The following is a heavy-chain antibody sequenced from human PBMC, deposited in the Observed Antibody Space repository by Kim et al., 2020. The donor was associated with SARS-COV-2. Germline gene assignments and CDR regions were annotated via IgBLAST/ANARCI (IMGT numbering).Heavy chain of an antibody. V-gene: IGHV1-18*01. D-gene: IGHD3-3*01. CDR3: ARDDGLMIFGWVIHLSNPHFDY. CDR2: ISAYNGNT. Sequence: ASVKVSCKTSGYTFTSYGISWVRQAPGQGLEWMGWISAYNGNTNYEQKLQDRVTMTTDTSTTTAYMELRSLRSDDTAVYYCARDDGLMIFGWVIHLSNPHFDYWGQGTLVTVSS. CDR1: GYTFTSYG. J-gene: IGHJ4*02.